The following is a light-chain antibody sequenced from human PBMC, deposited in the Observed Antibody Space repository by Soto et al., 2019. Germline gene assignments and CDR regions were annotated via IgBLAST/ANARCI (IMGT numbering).Light chain of an antibody. V-gene: IGLV2-14*01. Sequence: QSVLAQPASVSGSPGQSITISCTGTSSDVGGYNSVSWYRQDPGKAPKLMIYDVTNRPSGVSNRFSGSKSGNTASLTISGLQAEDEADYYCSSFTSSITYVFGTGTKGTVL. CDR1: SSDVGGYNS. J-gene: IGLJ1*01. CDR2: DVT. CDR3: SSFTSSITYV.